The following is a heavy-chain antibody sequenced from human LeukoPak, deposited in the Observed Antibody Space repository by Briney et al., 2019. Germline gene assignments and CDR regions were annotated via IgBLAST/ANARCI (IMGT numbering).Heavy chain of an antibody. CDR1: GCTFSSYS. V-gene: IGHV3-21*01. CDR3: ARDTGGYDFADY. CDR2: ISSSSSYI. J-gene: IGHJ4*02. Sequence: GGSLRLSCVASGCTFSSYSMNWVRQAPGKGLGWVSSISSSSSYIYYADSVKGRFTISRDNAKNSLYLQMNSLRAEDTAVYYCARDTGGYDFADYWGQGTLVTVSS. D-gene: IGHD5-12*01.